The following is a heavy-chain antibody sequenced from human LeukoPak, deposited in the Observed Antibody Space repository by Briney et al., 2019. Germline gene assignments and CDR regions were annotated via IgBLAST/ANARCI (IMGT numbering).Heavy chain of an antibody. CDR2: IHNSGST. D-gene: IGHD6-19*01. CDR1: GASISSYY. J-gene: IGHJ4*02. V-gene: IGHV4-59*08. Sequence: SETLSLTCTVSGASISSYYWSWIRQPPGKGLEWVGYIHNSGSTNYNPSLKSRVTIALDTSKNQFSLKLNSVIAADTAAYYCARQTSEWLTQGEGDFDYWGQGTLVTVSS. CDR3: ARQTSEWLTQGEGDFDY.